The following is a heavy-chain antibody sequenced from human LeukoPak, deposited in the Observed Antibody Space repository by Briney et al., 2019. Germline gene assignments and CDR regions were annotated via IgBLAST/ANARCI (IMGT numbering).Heavy chain of an antibody. Sequence: ASVKVSCTASGYTYTGYYIHWVRQAPGQGLEWMGWINPNSGGTNYAQKFQGRVTMTRDTSISTAYMELSRLRSDDTAVYYCARDLVYYDSSGFPHYWGQGTLVTVSS. J-gene: IGHJ4*02. CDR3: ARDLVYYDSSGFPHY. V-gene: IGHV1-2*02. D-gene: IGHD3-22*01. CDR1: GYTYTGYY. CDR2: INPNSGGT.